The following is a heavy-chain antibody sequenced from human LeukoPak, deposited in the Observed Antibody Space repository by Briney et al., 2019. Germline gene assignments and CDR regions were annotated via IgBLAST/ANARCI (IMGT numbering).Heavy chain of an antibody. Sequence: AGGSLRLSCVASGFTFSDFDMNWVRQAPGKGLEWVSAISGSGGSTYYADSVKGRFTISRDNSKNTLYLQMNSLRAEDTAVYYCAKGGSGSYYNDLDYWGQGTLVTVSS. V-gene: IGHV3-23*01. CDR2: ISGSGGST. D-gene: IGHD3-10*01. J-gene: IGHJ4*02. CDR3: AKGGSGSYYNDLDY. CDR1: GFTFSDFD.